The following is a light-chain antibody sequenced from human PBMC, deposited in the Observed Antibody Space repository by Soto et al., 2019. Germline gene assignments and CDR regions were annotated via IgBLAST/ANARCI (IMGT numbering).Light chain of an antibody. CDR2: DAS. CDR1: QRIGTW. V-gene: IGKV1-5*01. CDR3: QPYYTYPYT. J-gene: IGKJ2*01. Sequence: DIQMTQSPSTLSASVGDSVSITCRASQRIGTWLTWYQQKPGKLPKLLIYDASHLTSGVPSRFSGSGSGTEFTLSISSLQPDDFATYYCQPYYTYPYTFGQGTKVEIK.